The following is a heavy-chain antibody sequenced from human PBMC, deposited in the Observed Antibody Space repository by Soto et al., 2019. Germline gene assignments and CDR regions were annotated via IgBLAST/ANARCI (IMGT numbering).Heavy chain of an antibody. D-gene: IGHD6-13*01. J-gene: IGHJ6*02. V-gene: IGHV1-69*18. Sequence: QVQLVQSGAEVRKPGSSVKVCCEASGGTFSSYAISWVRQAPGQGLEWMGRIIPIFGTANYAQKFQGRVTITADESSSTADMELSSLRSEDTAVYYCARVGYSSSWHSYYYYYGMDVWGQGTTVTVSS. CDR2: IIPIFGTA. CDR3: ARVGYSSSWHSYYYYYGMDV. CDR1: GGTFSSYA.